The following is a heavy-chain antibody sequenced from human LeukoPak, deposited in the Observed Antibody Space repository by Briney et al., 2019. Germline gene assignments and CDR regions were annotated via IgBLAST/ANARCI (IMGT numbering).Heavy chain of an antibody. J-gene: IGHJ3*02. CDR1: GGSFSGYY. D-gene: IGHD3-22*01. V-gene: IGHV4-34*01. Sequence: SETLSLTCAVYGGSFSGYYWSWIRQPPGKGLEWIGEINHSGSTNYNPSLKSRATISVDTCKNQFSLKLSSVTAADTAVYYCARALSITMIVVVIKDAFDIWGQGTMVTVSS. CDR3: ARALSITMIVVVIKDAFDI. CDR2: INHSGST.